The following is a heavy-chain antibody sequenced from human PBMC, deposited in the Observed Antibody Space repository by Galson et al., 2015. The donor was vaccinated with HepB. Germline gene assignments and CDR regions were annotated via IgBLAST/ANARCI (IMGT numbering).Heavy chain of an antibody. J-gene: IGHJ6*02. CDR1: GFTFPSYR. Sequence: SLRLSCAASGFTFPSYRMHWARQAPGKGLGGVGMIKQDGSEKYYADAVKGRFTISRNNAKNSVYLQMNSLRAEDTAVYFCARRCGMIFGVFADYGMDVWGPGATVSVSS. CDR3: ARRCGMIFGVFADYGMDV. D-gene: IGHD3-3*01. V-gene: IGHV3-7*01. CDR2: IKQDGSEK.